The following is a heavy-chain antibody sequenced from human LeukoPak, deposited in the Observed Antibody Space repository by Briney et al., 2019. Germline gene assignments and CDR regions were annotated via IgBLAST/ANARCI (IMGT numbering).Heavy chain of an antibody. J-gene: IGHJ4*02. D-gene: IGHD6-19*01. CDR1: GFTFSRYE. CDR3: ARDLSILVAGHFDY. CDR2: ISSSGSTI. Sequence: GGSLRLSCAASGFTFSRYEMNWVRQAPGKGLEWVSYISSSGSTIYYADSVKGRFTISRDNVKNSLYLQMNSLRAEDTAVYYCARDLSILVAGHFDYWGQGTLVTVSS. V-gene: IGHV3-48*03.